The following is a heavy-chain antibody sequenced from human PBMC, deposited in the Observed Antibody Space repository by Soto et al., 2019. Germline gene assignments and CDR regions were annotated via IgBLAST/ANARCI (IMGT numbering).Heavy chain of an antibody. CDR2: ISSSSSYI. CDR1: GFTFSSYN. Sequence: GGSLRLSCAASGFTFSSYNMNWVRQAPGKGLEWVSSISSSSSYIYYADSVKGRFTISRDNAKNSLYLQMNSLRAEDTAVYYCARGLQIAVAGVDYWGQGTLVTVSS. D-gene: IGHD6-19*01. CDR3: ARGLQIAVAGVDY. J-gene: IGHJ4*02. V-gene: IGHV3-21*01.